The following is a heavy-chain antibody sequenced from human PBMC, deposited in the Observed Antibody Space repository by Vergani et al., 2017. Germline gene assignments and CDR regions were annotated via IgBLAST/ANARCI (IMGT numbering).Heavy chain of an antibody. Sequence: QVQLVESGGGVVQPGTSLRLSCTTSGFRFSDYALHWVRQAPGKGLEWVGIIWHDGSNKFYGDSVKGRFIISRDNSKSTLYLQMNSLRTEDTAVYYCATKSCGTPGCQIGYFREWGQGTLVTVSS. CDR3: ATKSCGTPGCQIGYFRE. V-gene: IGHV3-33*01. CDR2: IWHDGSNK. CDR1: GFRFSDYA. D-gene: IGHD1-1*01. J-gene: IGHJ1*01.